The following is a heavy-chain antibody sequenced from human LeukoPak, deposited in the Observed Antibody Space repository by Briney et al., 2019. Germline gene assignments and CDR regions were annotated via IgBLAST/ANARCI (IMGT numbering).Heavy chain of an antibody. CDR2: ISYDGSNK. V-gene: IGHV3-30*18. CDR1: GFTFSSYG. J-gene: IGHJ6*02. D-gene: IGHD2-2*03. CDR3: AKDTKQMDIVVVPAAKAYYYYGMDV. Sequence: PGGSLRLSCAASGFTFSSYGMHWVRQAPGKGLEWVAVISYDGSNKYYADSVKGRFTISRDNSKNTLYLQMNSLRAEDTAVYYCAKDTKQMDIVVVPAAKAYYYYGMDVWGQGTTVTVSS.